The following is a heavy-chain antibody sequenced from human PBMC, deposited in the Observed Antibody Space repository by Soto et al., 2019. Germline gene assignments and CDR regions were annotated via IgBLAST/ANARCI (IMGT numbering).Heavy chain of an antibody. CDR2: IKQDGSEK. Sequence: PGGSLRLSCAASGFTFSSYWMSWVRQAPGKGLEWVANIKQDGSEKYYVDSVKGRFTISRDNAKNSLYLQMNSLRAEDTAVYYCARDNYEGDYGVSSDYWGQGTLVTVSS. V-gene: IGHV3-7*01. D-gene: IGHD4-17*01. CDR3: ARDNYEGDYGVSSDY. J-gene: IGHJ4*02. CDR1: GFTFSSYW.